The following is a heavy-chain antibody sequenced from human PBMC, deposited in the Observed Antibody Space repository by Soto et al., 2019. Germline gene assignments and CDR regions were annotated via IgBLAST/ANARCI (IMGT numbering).Heavy chain of an antibody. CDR2: INAGNGNT. Sequence: QVQLVQSGAEEKKPGASVKVSCKASGYTFTSYALHWVRQAPGHRLAWMGWINAGNGNTKYSQKFQGRVTITRDTSGSRANMERSSLRPEDRAVEYWARDQPNSTSWFWFDPWGQGTLVTVSS. D-gene: IGHD2-2*01. V-gene: IGHV1-3*05. CDR3: ARDQPNSTSWFWFDP. J-gene: IGHJ5*02. CDR1: GYTFTSYA.